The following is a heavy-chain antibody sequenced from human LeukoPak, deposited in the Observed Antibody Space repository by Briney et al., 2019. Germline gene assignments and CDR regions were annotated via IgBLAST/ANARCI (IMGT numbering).Heavy chain of an antibody. J-gene: IGHJ4*02. V-gene: IGHV4-39*01. CDR2: IFYSGST. CDR3: ARSKYGSSFDY. D-gene: IGHD6-6*01. CDR1: GGSISRSSYY. Sequence: KPSETLSLTCTVSGGSISRSSYYWGWIRQPPGKGLEWIGSIFYSGSTYYNPSLKSRVTISVDTSKNQFSLKLSSVTAADTAMYYCARSKYGSSFDYWGRGTLVTVSS.